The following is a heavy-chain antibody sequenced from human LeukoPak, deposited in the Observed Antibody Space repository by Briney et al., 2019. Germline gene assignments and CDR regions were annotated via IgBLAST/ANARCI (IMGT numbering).Heavy chain of an antibody. D-gene: IGHD3-10*01. Sequence: GGSLRLSCAASGFTFSSYWMHWDRQAPGKGLVWVSRINSDGSSTSYADSVKGRFTISRDNAKNTLYLQMNSLRAEDTAVYYCARDRIFTMVRGVTYMDVWGKGTTVTVSS. CDR2: INSDGSST. CDR3: ARDRIFTMVRGVTYMDV. CDR1: GFTFSSYW. J-gene: IGHJ6*03. V-gene: IGHV3-74*01.